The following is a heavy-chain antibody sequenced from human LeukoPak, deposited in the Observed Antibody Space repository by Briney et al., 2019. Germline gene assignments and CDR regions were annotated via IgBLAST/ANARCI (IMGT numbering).Heavy chain of an antibody. CDR3: ARDYRYCSGGSCYITPTFDY. CDR2: ISAYNGNT. Sequence: ASVKVSCKASGYTFTSYGISWVRQAPGQGLEWMGWISAYNGNTNYAQKLQGRVTMTTDTSTSTAYMELRSLRSDDTAVYYCARDYRYCSGGSCYITPTFDYWGQGTLVTVSS. CDR1: GYTFTSYG. J-gene: IGHJ4*02. D-gene: IGHD2-15*01. V-gene: IGHV1-18*01.